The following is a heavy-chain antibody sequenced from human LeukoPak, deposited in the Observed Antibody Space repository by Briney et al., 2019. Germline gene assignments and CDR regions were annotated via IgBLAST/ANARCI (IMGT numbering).Heavy chain of an antibody. D-gene: IGHD3-16*01. V-gene: IGHV1-46*01. J-gene: IGHJ4*02. CDR1: GYTFTSYY. Sequence: ASVKVSCKASGYTFTSYYVHWVRQAPGQGLEWMGIINPSGGSTTYAQKFQGRVTMTRDTSTSTVYLELSSLRSEDTAVYYCARPDYGYATFDYWGQGTLVTVSS. CDR3: ARPDYGYATFDY. CDR2: INPSGGST.